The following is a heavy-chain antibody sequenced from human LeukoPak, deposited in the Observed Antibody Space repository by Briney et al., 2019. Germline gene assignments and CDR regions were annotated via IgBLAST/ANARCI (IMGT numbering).Heavy chain of an antibody. CDR3: AKERRSYYGSGISYGMDV. CDR1: GVTFSSYG. CDR2: ISYDGSNK. Sequence: PGRSLRLSCAASGVTFSSYGMHWVRQAPGKGLEWVAVISYDGSNKYYADSVKGRFTISRDKSKNTLYLQMNSLRAEDTAVYYCAKERRSYYGSGISYGMDVWGQGTTVTVSS. D-gene: IGHD3-10*01. V-gene: IGHV3-30*18. J-gene: IGHJ6*02.